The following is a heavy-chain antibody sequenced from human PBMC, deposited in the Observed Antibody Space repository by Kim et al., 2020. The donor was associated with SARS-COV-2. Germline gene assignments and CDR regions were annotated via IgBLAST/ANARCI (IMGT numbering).Heavy chain of an antibody. CDR1: GYTFTSYG. CDR2: ISAYNGNT. D-gene: IGHD4-17*01. CDR3: ARDKDHPAPDYGDYDYYYYYGMDV. Sequence: ASVKVSCKASGYTFTSYGISWVRQAPGQGLEWMGWISAYNGNTNYAQKLQGRVTMTTGTSTSTAYMELRSLRSDDTAVYYCARDKDHPAPDYGDYDYYYYYGMDVWGQGTTVTVSS. J-gene: IGHJ6*02. V-gene: IGHV1-18*01.